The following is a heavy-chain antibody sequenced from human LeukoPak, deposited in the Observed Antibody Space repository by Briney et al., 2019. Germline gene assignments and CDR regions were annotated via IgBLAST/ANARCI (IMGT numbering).Heavy chain of an antibody. CDR2: FKRKSDGGTI. Sequence: GGSLRLSCALSGFTFNDAWMSWVRQAPGKGLEWVGRFKRKSDGGTIDYAAPVKGRFTISRDDSKNTLYLQMNSLKTDDTGMYYCTTVTGTFDYWGQGTLVTVSS. D-gene: IGHD1-20*01. CDR3: TTVTGTFDY. J-gene: IGHJ4*02. V-gene: IGHV3-15*01. CDR1: GFTFNDAW.